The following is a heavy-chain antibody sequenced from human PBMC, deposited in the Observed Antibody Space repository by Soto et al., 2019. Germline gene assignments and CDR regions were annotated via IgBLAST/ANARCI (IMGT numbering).Heavy chain of an antibody. Sequence: GGSLRLSCAASGFTFSGCAMSWVRQAPGKGLEWVSTITGSGGSTFYADSVRGRFTISRDNSKNTLYLLMNSLRAEDTAVYYCAKDRGVAVAGTDFDYWGQGTLVTVSS. CDR3: AKDRGVAVAGTDFDY. V-gene: IGHV3-23*01. CDR1: GFTFSGCA. CDR2: ITGSGGST. J-gene: IGHJ4*02. D-gene: IGHD6-19*01.